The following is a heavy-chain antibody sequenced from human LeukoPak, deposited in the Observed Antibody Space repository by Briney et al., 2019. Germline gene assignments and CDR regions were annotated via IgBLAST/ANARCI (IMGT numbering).Heavy chain of an antibody. D-gene: IGHD3-10*01. CDR3: ARGATLWFGEGSMDV. CDR1: GYTFTSYG. V-gene: IGHV1-18*01. Sequence: ASVKVSCKASGYTFTSYGISWVRQAPGQGLEWMGWISAYNGNTNYAQKLQGRVTMTTDTSTSTAYMELRSVRSDDKDVYYGARGATLWFGEGSMDVWGQGTTVTVSS. CDR2: ISAYNGNT. J-gene: IGHJ6*02.